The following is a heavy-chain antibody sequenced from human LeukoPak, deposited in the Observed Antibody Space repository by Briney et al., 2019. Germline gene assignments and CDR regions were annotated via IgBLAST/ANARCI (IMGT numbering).Heavy chain of an antibody. J-gene: IGHJ4*02. V-gene: IGHV3-21*01. CDR3: ARLYCSSTSCSRGYSYGYFDY. CDR1: GFTFSSYS. CDR2: ISSSSSYT. Sequence: GGSLRLSCAASGFTFSSYSMNWVRQAPGKGLEWVSSISSSSSYTYYADSVKGQFTISRDNAKNSLYLQMNSLRAEDTAVYYCARLYCSSTSCSRGYSYGYFDYWGQGTLVTVSS. D-gene: IGHD2-2*01.